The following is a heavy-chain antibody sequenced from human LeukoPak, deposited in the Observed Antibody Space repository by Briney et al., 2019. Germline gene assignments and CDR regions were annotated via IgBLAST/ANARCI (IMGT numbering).Heavy chain of an antibody. J-gene: IGHJ4*02. V-gene: IGHV3-7*03. Sequence: GSLRLSCAVSGFTFSSDRMTWVRQAPGKGLEWVANIKEDGSESYYVDSVKGRFTISRDNTKNSLYLQMNSLRAEDTAVYYCARFPRDPWRFDYWGQGTLVTVSS. CDR1: GFTFSSDR. CDR2: IKEDGSES. D-gene: IGHD5-12*01. CDR3: ARFPRDPWRFDY.